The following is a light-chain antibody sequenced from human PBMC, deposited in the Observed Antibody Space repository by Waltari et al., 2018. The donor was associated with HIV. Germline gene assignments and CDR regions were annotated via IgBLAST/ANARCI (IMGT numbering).Light chain of an antibody. V-gene: IGKV3-20*01. CDR1: QSLSSSY. J-gene: IGKJ3*01. CDR2: CAS. Sequence: ETVLPQFPATLSLSPGERATLSSRASQSLSSSYLAWYQQKPGQAPRLLIYCASSRATGIPDRFSGSGSGTDFTLTISRLEPEDFAVYYCQQYGSSPPITFGPGTKVDIK. CDR3: QQYGSSPPIT.